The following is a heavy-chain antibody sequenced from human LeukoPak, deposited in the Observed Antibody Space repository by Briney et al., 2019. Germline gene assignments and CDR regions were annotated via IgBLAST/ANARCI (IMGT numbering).Heavy chain of an antibody. D-gene: IGHD2-2*01. V-gene: IGHV1-8*03. CDR3: ARGRCSSTSCYRVGWFDP. CDR1: GYTFTSYD. CDR2: MNPNSGNT. J-gene: IGHJ5*02. Sequence: GASVKVSCKASGYTFTSYDINWVRQATGQGLEWMGWMNPNSGNTGYAQKFQGRVTITRNTSISTAYMELSSLRSEDTAVYYCARGRCSSTSCYRVGWFDPWGQGTLVTVSS.